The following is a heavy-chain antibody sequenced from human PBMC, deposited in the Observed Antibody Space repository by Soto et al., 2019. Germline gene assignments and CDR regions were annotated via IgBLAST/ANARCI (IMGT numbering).Heavy chain of an antibody. J-gene: IGHJ6*02. V-gene: IGHV1-18*01. CDR3: ARLYIVGTSMLYGMDV. D-gene: IGHD1-26*01. CDR1: GYNFTRFG. Sequence: GASVKVSCKASGYNFTRFGISWVRQAPGQGLEWMGWISAHSGNTNYAQKLQGRVTMTTDTSTSTVYMELRSLRSDDTAVYYCARLYIVGTSMLYGMDVWGQGTTVPVSS. CDR2: ISAHSGNT.